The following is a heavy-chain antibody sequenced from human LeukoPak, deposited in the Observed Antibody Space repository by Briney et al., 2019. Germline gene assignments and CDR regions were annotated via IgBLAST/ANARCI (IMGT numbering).Heavy chain of an antibody. D-gene: IGHD4-17*01. CDR3: ARDLVTATKGFDI. CDR1: DDSFSSHY. V-gene: IGHV4-59*11. J-gene: IGHJ3*02. CDR2: ISYIGST. Sequence: RTSETLSLTCAVSDDSFSSHYWTWIRQPPGKGLEWIGYISYIGSTNYNPSLKGRVTISIDTSKNQFSLKLSSVTAADTAVYYCARDLVTATKGFDIWGQGTMVSVSS.